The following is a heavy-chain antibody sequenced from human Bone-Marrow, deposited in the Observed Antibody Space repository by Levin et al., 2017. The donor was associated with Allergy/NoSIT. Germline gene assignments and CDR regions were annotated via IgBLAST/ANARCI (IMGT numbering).Heavy chain of an antibody. J-gene: IGHJ4*02. Sequence: GGSLRLSCEASGFTFSTYEMNWVRQAPGKGLEWLSYISSRGSTIYYADSVKGRFTISRDNAKKSLYLQMNSLRAEDTALYYCARGGCSGRSCYFFGYWGQGTLVTVSS. D-gene: IGHD2-15*01. CDR1: GFTFSTYE. CDR3: ARGGCSGRSCYFFGY. CDR2: ISSRGSTI. V-gene: IGHV3-48*03.